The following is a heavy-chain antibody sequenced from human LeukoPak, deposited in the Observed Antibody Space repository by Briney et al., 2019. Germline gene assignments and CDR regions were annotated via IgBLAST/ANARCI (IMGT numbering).Heavy chain of an antibody. CDR1: GFTVSSNY. Sequence: PGGSLRLSCVASGFTVSSNYMNWVRQAPGKGLEWVSVIYSGGSTYYADSVKGRFTISRDNSKNTLYLQMNSLRAEDTAVYYCAREGSDWNYYYYMDVWGKGTTVTISS. J-gene: IGHJ6*03. CDR2: IYSGGST. CDR3: AREGSDWNYYYYMDV. V-gene: IGHV3-53*01. D-gene: IGHD6-19*01.